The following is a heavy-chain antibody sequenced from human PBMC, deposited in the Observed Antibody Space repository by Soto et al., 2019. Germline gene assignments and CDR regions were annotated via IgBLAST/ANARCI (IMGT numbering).Heavy chain of an antibody. Sequence: EPLSLTCTVSGDSISSYYWSWIRQPPGKGLEWIGEINHSGSTNYNPSLKSRVTISVDTSKNQFSLKLSSVTAADTAVYYCARGVLRYFDWLPPFLDYWGQGTLVTGSS. V-gene: IGHV4-34*01. CDR3: ARGVLRYFDWLPPFLDY. J-gene: IGHJ4*02. CDR2: INHSGST. D-gene: IGHD3-9*01. CDR1: GDSISSYY.